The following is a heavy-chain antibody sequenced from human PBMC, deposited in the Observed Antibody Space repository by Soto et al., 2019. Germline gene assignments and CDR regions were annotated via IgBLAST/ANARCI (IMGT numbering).Heavy chain of an antibody. D-gene: IGHD2-15*01. Sequence: ASVKVSCKASGYTFTGYAMHWVRQAPGQRLEWMGWINAGNGNTKYSQKFQGRVTITRDTSASTAYMELSSLRSEDTAVYYCARDRCSGGSCYQNGVRALDYWGQGTLVTXSS. CDR1: GYTFTGYA. V-gene: IGHV1-3*01. CDR3: ARDRCSGGSCYQNGVRALDY. CDR2: INAGNGNT. J-gene: IGHJ4*02.